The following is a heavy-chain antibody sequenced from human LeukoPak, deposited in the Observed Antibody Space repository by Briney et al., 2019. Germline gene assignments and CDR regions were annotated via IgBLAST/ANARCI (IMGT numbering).Heavy chain of an antibody. CDR3: VKDRPFPYGMDV. CDR2: ITWNGDHT. J-gene: IGHJ6*02. V-gene: IGHV3-43D*03. Sequence: QSGGSLRLSCAASGFTFADYAMHWVRQAPGKGLEWVSFITWNGDHTYYADSVKGRFTISRDNSKNSLYLQMNSLRGEDSALYYCVKDRPFPYGMDVWGQGTTVTVSS. CDR1: GFTFADYA.